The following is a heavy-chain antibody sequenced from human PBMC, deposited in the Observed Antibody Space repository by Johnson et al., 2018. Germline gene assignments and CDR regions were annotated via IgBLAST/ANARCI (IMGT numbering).Heavy chain of an antibody. CDR3: VKDGAFSNIWGLDGFDF. J-gene: IGHJ3*01. D-gene: IGHD6-13*01. V-gene: IGHV3-11*04. CDR2: ISSRGDMM. Sequence: QVQLVESGGGLVKPGGSLRLSCVASGFYLGGYYMSWIRQAPGKGLEWLSYISSRGDMMFYADSVKGRFTIARDNAKNSLYLQMNSLRVEDTAVYYCVKDGAFSNIWGLDGFDFWGQGTMVTVS. CDR1: GFYLGGYY.